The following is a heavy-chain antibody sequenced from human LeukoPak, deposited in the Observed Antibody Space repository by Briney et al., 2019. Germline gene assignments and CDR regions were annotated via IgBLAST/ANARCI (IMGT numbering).Heavy chain of an antibody. V-gene: IGHV4-30-4*01. CDR3: AREPLVVVPAAAVYYYGMDV. Sequence: PSETLSLTCTVSGGSISSGDYYWSWIRQPPGKGLEWIGYICDSGSTYYNPSLKSRVTISVDTSKNQFSLKLSSVTAADTAVYYCAREPLVVVPAAAVYYYGMDVWGKGTTVTVSS. CDR1: GGSISSGDYY. D-gene: IGHD2-2*01. CDR2: ICDSGST. J-gene: IGHJ6*04.